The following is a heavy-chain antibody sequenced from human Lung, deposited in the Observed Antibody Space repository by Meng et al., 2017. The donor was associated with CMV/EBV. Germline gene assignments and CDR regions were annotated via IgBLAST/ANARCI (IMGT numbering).Heavy chain of an antibody. Sequence: GESLKISCSASGFTFSTSWMTWVRQNPGQGLEWVANIKHGGTEKNYVDSVKGLFTIFRDNAKNSLYLQMSSLRAEDTAVYYCVKAWRMGRPLSAFDLWGQGXMVTVSS. V-gene: IGHV3-7*01. D-gene: IGHD1-26*01. CDR3: VKAWRMGRPLSAFDL. J-gene: IGHJ3*01. CDR1: GFTFSTSW. CDR2: IKHGGTEK.